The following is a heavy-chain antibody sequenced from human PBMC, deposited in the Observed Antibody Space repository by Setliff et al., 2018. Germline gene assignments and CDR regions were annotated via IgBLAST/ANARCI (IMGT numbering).Heavy chain of an antibody. CDR1: GFSFSNYG. V-gene: IGHV3-48*01. J-gene: IGHJ3*01. D-gene: IGHD3-22*01. CDR3: ARAHRYFSDTSGYFYDQGRSAFDV. Sequence: GGSLRLSCVVSGFSFSNYGMTWVRQAPGKGLEWISYISTSGGTRSYADSVKGRFTISRDNANQSLYLQMNSLRAEDTALYYCARAHRYFSDTSGYFYDQGRSAFDVWGQGTMVTVSS. CDR2: ISTSGGTR.